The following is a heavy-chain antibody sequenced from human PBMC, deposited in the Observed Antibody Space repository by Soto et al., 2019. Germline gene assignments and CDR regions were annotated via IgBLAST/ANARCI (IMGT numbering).Heavy chain of an antibody. CDR3: ARGNTYGSGNYAKIDT. Sequence: QVQLVQSGSEVMKPGASVRVSCKTSGYTFSSYYLHWVRQAPGQGLEWMVIINPRGGSTSYAQKFKGRVTMTRDTSTRTVYMELSSLRSEDTAVYYCARGNTYGSGNYAKIDTWGQGTLVTVSS. J-gene: IGHJ5*02. CDR2: INPRGGST. V-gene: IGHV1-46*01. CDR1: GYTFSSYY. D-gene: IGHD3-10*01.